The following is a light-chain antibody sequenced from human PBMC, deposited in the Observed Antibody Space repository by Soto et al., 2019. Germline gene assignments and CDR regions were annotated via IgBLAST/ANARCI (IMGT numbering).Light chain of an antibody. CDR3: QQYTQWPIT. Sequence: EIVMTQSPDTLSLSPGETATLSCRASQTIGRNYLAWYQQKPGQVPRLLIYGISTRATDIPGRFSGSGSGTAFTLTISRLQSEDFAVYYCQQYTQWPITFGQGTLLEIK. CDR1: QTIGRN. V-gene: IGKV3-15*01. CDR2: GIS. J-gene: IGKJ5*01.